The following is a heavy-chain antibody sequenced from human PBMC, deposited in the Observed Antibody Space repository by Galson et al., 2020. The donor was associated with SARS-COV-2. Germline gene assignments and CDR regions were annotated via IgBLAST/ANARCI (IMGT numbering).Heavy chain of an antibody. Sequence: ASVKVSCTSSGGTFTSNIITWVRQPPGQGLEWMGGLLPLLGRPNYAQKFQGRVTITADKSTSTAYMELSRLGSEATAVYYCARDATSAGSDRWDFWGQGPLGAVSS. V-gene: IGHV1-69*10. CDR2: LLPLLGRP. CDR3: ARDATSAGSDRWDF. J-gene: IGHJ4*02. D-gene: IGHD6-25*01. CDR1: GGTFTSNI.